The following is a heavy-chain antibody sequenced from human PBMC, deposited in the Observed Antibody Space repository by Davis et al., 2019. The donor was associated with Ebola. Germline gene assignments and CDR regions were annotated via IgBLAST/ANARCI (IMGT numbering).Heavy chain of an antibody. Sequence: GESLKISCKDSGNRFSSHWIGWVRQMPGKGLEWMGIIYTGDSDTRYSPSFRGQVTISADKSISTAYLQWSSLKASDTAMYYCASSTTVVRRLDAFDIWGQGTMVTVSS. J-gene: IGHJ3*02. D-gene: IGHD4-23*01. CDR3: ASSTTVVRRLDAFDI. CDR2: IYTGDSDT. V-gene: IGHV5-51*01. CDR1: GNRFSSHW.